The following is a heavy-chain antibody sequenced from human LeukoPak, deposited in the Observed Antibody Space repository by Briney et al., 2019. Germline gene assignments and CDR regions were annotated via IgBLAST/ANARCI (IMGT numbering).Heavy chain of an antibody. CDR3: ARPLEATVTVPFDY. CDR2: ILYSGST. CDR1: GGSINGFS. D-gene: IGHD4-17*01. Sequence: PSETLSLTCTVSGGSINGFSWSWIRQPPGKGLEWIGYILYSGSTNFNPSLKSRVTISVDTSKNQFSLKLSSVTAADTAVYYCARPLEATVTVPFDYWGQGTLVTVSS. V-gene: IGHV4-59*08. J-gene: IGHJ4*02.